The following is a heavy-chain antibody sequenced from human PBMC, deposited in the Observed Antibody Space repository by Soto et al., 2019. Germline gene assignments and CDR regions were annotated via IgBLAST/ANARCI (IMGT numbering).Heavy chain of an antibody. Sequence: QVQLVQSGAEVKKPGASVKVSCKASGYTFSNYDVNWVRQAAGQGLEWMGWMNPNSGNTDYAQKFQGRVAMTRNTSISTAYMGLSSLRSEDTAVYYCARVRDYLKGFDYWGQGTLVTVSS. CDR3: ARVRDYLKGFDY. D-gene: IGHD4-17*01. CDR1: GYTFSNYD. V-gene: IGHV1-8*01. CDR2: MNPNSGNT. J-gene: IGHJ4*02.